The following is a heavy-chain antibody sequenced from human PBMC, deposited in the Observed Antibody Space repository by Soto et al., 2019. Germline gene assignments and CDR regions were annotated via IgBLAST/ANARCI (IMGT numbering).Heavy chain of an antibody. D-gene: IGHD5-12*01. J-gene: IGHJ4*02. CDR3: ARRRAGRYSGYDPLPFDY. CDR2: IIPIFGTA. V-gene: IGHV1-69*12. CDR1: GGTFSSYA. Sequence: QVQLVQSGAEVKKPGSSVKVSCKASGGTFSSYAISWVRQAPGQGLEWMGGIIPIFGTANYAQKFQGRVTITADESPSTAYMELSSLRSEDTAVYYCARRRAGRYSGYDPLPFDYWGQGTLVTVSS.